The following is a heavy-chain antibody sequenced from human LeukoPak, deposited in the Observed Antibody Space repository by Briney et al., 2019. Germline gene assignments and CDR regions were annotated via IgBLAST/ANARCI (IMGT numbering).Heavy chain of an antibody. J-gene: IGHJ4*02. CDR2: ISGSGDST. CDR1: GFTVTSHY. D-gene: IGHD3-22*01. Sequence: PGGSLRLSCAASGFTVTSHYMSWVRQAPGKGLEWVSAISGSGDSTFYADSVKGRFTISRDNSKNTLYLQMNSLRAEDTAVYYCARHTGSGYYCGNWGQGTLVTVSS. CDR3: ARHTGSGYYCGN. V-gene: IGHV3-23*01.